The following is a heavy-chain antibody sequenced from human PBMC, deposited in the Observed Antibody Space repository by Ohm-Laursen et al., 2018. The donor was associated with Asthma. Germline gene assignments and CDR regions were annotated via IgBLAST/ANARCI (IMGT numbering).Heavy chain of an antibody. J-gene: IGHJ4*02. CDR3: AKSPAPYYYDSSGYYFDY. D-gene: IGHD3-22*01. V-gene: IGHV3-23*01. CDR2: ISGSGGST. CDR1: GFTFSSYA. Sequence: SLRLSCTASGFTFSSYAMSWVRQAPGKGLEWVSAISGSGGSTYYADSVKGRFTISRDNSKNTLYLQMNSLRAEDTAVYYCAKSPAPYYYDSSGYYFDYWGQGTLVTVSS.